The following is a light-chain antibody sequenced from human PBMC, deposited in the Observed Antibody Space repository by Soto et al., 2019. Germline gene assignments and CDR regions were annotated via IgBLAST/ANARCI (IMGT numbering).Light chain of an antibody. CDR3: LQDYNYPWT. Sequence: IQMTQSPSSLSSSLGYRVTITCLTSQDIRNDLGWYQQKPGKAPKLLIYAASSLQSGVPSRFSGSGSGTDFTLTISSLQPEDFATYYCLQDYNYPWTFGQGTKVDIK. J-gene: IGKJ1*01. CDR2: AAS. CDR1: QDIRND. V-gene: IGKV1-6*01.